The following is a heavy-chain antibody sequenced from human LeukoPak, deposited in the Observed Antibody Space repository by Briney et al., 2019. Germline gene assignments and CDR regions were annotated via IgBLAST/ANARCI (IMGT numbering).Heavy chain of an antibody. D-gene: IGHD6-13*01. CDR1: GGSISSSSYY. V-gene: IGHV4-39*01. CDR2: IYYSGST. CDR3: ARAIRHVAAAAPG. Sequence: PSETLSLTCTVSGGSISSSSYYWGWIRQPPGKGLEWIGSIYYSGSTYYNPSLKSRVTISVDTSKNQFSLKLSSVTAADTAVYYCARAIRHVAAAAPGWGQGTLVTVSS. J-gene: IGHJ4*02.